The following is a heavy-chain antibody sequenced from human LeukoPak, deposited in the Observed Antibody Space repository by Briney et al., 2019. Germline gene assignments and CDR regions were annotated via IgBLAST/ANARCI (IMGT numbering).Heavy chain of an antibody. Sequence: GGSLRLSCAASGFTFSDYYMSWIRQAPGKGLEWVSSISSSSSYIYYADSVKGRFTISRDNAKNSLYLQMNSLRAEDTAVYYCARESYSSGCFDYWGQGTLVTVSS. V-gene: IGHV3-11*06. CDR1: GFTFSDYY. CDR3: ARESYSSGCFDY. D-gene: IGHD6-19*01. J-gene: IGHJ4*02. CDR2: ISSSSSYI.